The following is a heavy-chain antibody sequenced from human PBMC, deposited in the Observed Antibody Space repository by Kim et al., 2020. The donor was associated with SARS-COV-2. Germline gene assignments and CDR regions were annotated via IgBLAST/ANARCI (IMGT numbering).Heavy chain of an antibody. Sequence: GGSLRLSCAASGFTFSSYAMSWVRQAPGKGLEWVSAISGSGGSTYYADSVKGRFTISRDNSKNTLYLQMNSLRAEDTAVYYCASEERGFRRSYFRGEVVVPAAPIPTDYWGQGTLVTVSS. D-gene: IGHD2-2*01. CDR2: ISGSGGST. CDR1: GFTFSSYA. V-gene: IGHV3-23*01. CDR3: ASEERGFRRSYFRGEVVVPAAPIPTDY. J-gene: IGHJ4*02.